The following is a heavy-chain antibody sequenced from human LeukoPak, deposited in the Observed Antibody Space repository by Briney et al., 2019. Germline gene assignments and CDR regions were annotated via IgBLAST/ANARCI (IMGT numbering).Heavy chain of an antibody. Sequence: PGGSLRLSCAASGFTVSSNYMSWVRQAPGKGLEWVSVIYSGGRTYYADSVKGRFSISRDNSKNTLYLQTNSLRAEDTAVYYCARYDYGRSGFDYWGQGTLVTVSS. V-gene: IGHV3-66*01. J-gene: IGHJ4*02. CDR2: IYSGGRT. CDR1: GFTVSSNY. D-gene: IGHD5-12*01. CDR3: ARYDYGRSGFDY.